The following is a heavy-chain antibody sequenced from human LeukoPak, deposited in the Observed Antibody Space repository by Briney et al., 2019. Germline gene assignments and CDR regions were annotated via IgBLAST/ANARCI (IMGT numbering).Heavy chain of an antibody. CDR2: IYRSGST. J-gene: IGHJ5*02. CDR1: GYSISSGYY. D-gene: IGHD3-22*01. Sequence: SETLSLTCTVSGYSISSGYYWGWIRQPPGKGLEWIGSIYRSGSTYYNPSLKSRVTISVDTSKNQFSLKLSSVTAADTAVYYCARDRRAYDSSGYNWFDPWGQGTLVTVSS. V-gene: IGHV4-38-2*02. CDR3: ARDRRAYDSSGYNWFDP.